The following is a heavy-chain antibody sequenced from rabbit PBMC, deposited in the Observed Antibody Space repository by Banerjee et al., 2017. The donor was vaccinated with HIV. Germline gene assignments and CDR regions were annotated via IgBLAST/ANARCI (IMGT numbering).Heavy chain of an antibody. CDR1: GFSFSSSYY. Sequence: QSLEESGGGLVQPEGSLTLTCTASGFSFSSSYYMCWVRQAPGKELEWIACIYGGSSSSTYYASWAKGRFTISKTSSTTVTLQMTSLTAADTATYFCARATGSIYNSFNLWGPGTLVTVS. J-gene: IGHJ4*01. V-gene: IGHV1S40*01. D-gene: IGHD8-1*01. CDR3: ARATGSIYNSFNL. CDR2: IYGGSSSST.